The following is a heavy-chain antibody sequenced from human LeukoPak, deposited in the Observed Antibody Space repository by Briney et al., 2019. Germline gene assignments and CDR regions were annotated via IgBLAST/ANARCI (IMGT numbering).Heavy chain of an antibody. Sequence: SETLSLTCTVSGGSSSTYYWSWFRQPPGKGLEWIGYIYHSGNTNYNPSLKSRVTISIDTSKNQFSLELSSVTVADTAVYYCARGYYDSSGYSNPFDIWGQGTMVSVSS. J-gene: IGHJ3*02. CDR2: IYHSGNT. CDR1: GGSSSTYY. CDR3: ARGYYDSSGYSNPFDI. V-gene: IGHV4-59*08. D-gene: IGHD3-22*01.